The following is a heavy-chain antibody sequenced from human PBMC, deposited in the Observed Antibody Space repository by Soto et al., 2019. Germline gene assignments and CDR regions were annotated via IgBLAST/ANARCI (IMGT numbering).Heavy chain of an antibody. Sequence: EVQLLESGGGLVQPGGSLRLSCAASGFTFSSYAMSWVRQAPGKGLEWVSAISGSGGSTYYADSVKGRFTISRDNSKNTLYLQMNSLGAEDTAVYYCAKDLGCSGGSCYPTEYYYYYYGMDVWGQGTTVTVSS. CDR2: ISGSGGST. D-gene: IGHD2-15*01. J-gene: IGHJ6*02. V-gene: IGHV3-23*01. CDR1: GFTFSSYA. CDR3: AKDLGCSGGSCYPTEYYYYYYGMDV.